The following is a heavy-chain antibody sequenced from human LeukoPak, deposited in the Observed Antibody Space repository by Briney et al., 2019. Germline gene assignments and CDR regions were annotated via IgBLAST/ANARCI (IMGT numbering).Heavy chain of an antibody. V-gene: IGHV4-4*07. J-gene: IGHJ4*02. Sequence: SETLSLTCTVSGGSISSYYGSWMRQPAGKGLEGIGRIYTSGSTKYNPSLTSRVTMSVDTSKNQFSLKLSSVTAADTAVYYCARLNGAAGLDYWGQGSLVTVCS. CDR1: GGSISSYY. D-gene: IGHD6-13*01. CDR2: IYTSGST. CDR3: ARLNGAAGLDY.